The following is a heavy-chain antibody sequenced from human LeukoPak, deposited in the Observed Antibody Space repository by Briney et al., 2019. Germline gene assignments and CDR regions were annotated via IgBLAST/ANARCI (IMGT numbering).Heavy chain of an antibody. D-gene: IGHD1-26*01. Sequence: GASVKVSCKASGYTFTGYYMHWVRQAPGQGLEWMGWINPNSGGTNYAQKFQGRVTMTRDTSISTAYMELSRLRSDDTAVYYCARDRTVGARSGFNWFDPWGQGTLVTVSS. CDR3: ARDRTVGARSGFNWFDP. J-gene: IGHJ5*02. CDR2: INPNSGGT. V-gene: IGHV1-2*02. CDR1: GYTFTGYY.